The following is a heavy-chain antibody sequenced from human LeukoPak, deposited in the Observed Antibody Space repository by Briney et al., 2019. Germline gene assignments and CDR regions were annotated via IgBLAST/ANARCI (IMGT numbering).Heavy chain of an antibody. CDR2: ISSGGITI. CDR1: GFTFSSYE. J-gene: IGHJ6*03. V-gene: IGHV3-48*03. Sequence: RPGGSLRLSCAASGFTFSSYEMNWVRQAPGKGLEWVSYISSGGITIYYADSVKGRFTISRDNAKNSLYLQMNSLRAEDAGVYYCASNYFGSGSMKGDFYYMDVWGKGTTVTISS. D-gene: IGHD3-10*01. CDR3: ASNYFGSGSMKGDFYYMDV.